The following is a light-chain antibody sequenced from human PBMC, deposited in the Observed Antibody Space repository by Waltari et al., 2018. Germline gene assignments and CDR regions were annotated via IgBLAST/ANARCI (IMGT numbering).Light chain of an antibody. CDR1: SSDVGGYNS. Sequence: QSALTQPRSVSGSPGQSVTISCTGTSSDVGGYNSVSLYQQHPGKAPKLMIYDVSKRPSGVPDRFSGSKSGNTASLTISGLQAEDEADYYCCSYAGSYTFGVFGGGTKLTVL. CDR2: DVS. J-gene: IGLJ2*01. V-gene: IGLV2-11*01. CDR3: CSYAGSYTFGV.